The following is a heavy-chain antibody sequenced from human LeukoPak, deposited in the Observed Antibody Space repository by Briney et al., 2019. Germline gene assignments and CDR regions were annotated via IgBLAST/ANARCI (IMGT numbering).Heavy chain of an antibody. CDR2: ISPYNGKT. CDR1: GYTFINYG. V-gene: IGHV1-18*01. D-gene: IGHD2-2*01. CDR3: ARLPTLVAPVWIHQPFDP. Sequence: GASVKVSCKASGYTFINYGIGWVRQAPGQGLEWMGWISPYNGKTKYAQNLQGRVTMTTDTSTSTAYMDLRSLTFDDTAVYYCARLPTLVAPVWIHQPFDPWGQGTLVIVSS. J-gene: IGHJ5*02.